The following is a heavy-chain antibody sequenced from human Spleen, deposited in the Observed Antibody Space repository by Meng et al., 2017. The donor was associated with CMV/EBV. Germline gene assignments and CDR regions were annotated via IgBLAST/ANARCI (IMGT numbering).Heavy chain of an antibody. D-gene: IGHD3-10*01. CDR1: GGTFSSYA. V-gene: IGHV1-69*12. Sequence: QVQLVQSWAGVQKPGSSGTASCKASGGTFSSYAISWVRQAPGQGLEWMGGIIPIFGTANYAQKFQGRVTITADESTSTAYMELSSLRSEDTAVYYCARLSYGSGIKYDYWGQGTLVTVSS. CDR2: IIPIFGTA. J-gene: IGHJ4*02. CDR3: ARLSYGSGIKYDY.